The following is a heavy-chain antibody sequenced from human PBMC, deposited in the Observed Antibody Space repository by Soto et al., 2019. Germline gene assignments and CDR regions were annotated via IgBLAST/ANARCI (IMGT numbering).Heavy chain of an antibody. CDR1: GFTFSSYA. Sequence: PGGSLRLSCAASGFTFSSYAMSWVRQAPGKGLEWVSVIYSGGSTYYAGSVKGRFTISRDNSKNTLYLQMNSLRAEDTAVYYCARASRNYYDSSGYLYYFDYWGQGTLVTVSS. V-gene: IGHV3-66*01. CDR3: ARASRNYYDSSGYLYYFDY. D-gene: IGHD3-22*01. CDR2: IYSGGST. J-gene: IGHJ4*02.